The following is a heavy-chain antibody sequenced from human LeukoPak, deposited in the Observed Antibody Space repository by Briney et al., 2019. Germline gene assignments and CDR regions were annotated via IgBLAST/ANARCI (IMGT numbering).Heavy chain of an antibody. CDR3: ARGYGSGSYDYYYYGMDV. Sequence: GGSLRPSCAASGFTFSSYSMNWVRQAPGKGLEWVSSISSSSSYIYYADSVKGRFTISRDNAKNSLYLQMNSLRAEDTAVYYCARGYGSGSYDYYYYGMDVWGQGTTVTVSS. CDR2: ISSSSSYI. J-gene: IGHJ6*02. CDR1: GFTFSSYS. D-gene: IGHD3-10*01. V-gene: IGHV3-21*01.